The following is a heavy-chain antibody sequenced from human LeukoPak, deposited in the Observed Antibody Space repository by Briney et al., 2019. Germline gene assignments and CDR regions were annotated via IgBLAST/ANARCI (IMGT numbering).Heavy chain of an antibody. J-gene: IGHJ4*02. CDR1: GGSISSYY. CDR3: ARDFDSSGYYYFDY. Sequence: PSETLSLTCTVSGGSISSYYWSWIRQPPGKGLEWIGFIYYTGSTNYNPSLKSRVTISVDTSKNQFSLKLTSVTAADTAVYYCARDFDSSGYYYFDYWGQGTLVTVSS. CDR2: IYYTGST. D-gene: IGHD3-22*01. V-gene: IGHV4-59*01.